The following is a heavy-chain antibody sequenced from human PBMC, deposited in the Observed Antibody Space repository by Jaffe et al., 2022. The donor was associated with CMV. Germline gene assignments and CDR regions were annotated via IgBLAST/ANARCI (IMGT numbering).Heavy chain of an antibody. CDR2: INAGNGNT. CDR3: ARIAVAGTHYYYYYMDV. Sequence: QVQLVQSGAEVKKPGASVKVSCKASGYTFTSYAMHWVRQAPGQRLEWMGWINAGNGNTKYSQKFQGRVTITRDTSASTAYMELSSLRSEDTAVYYCARIAVAGTHYYYYYMDVWGKGTTVTVSS. CDR1: GYTFTSYA. V-gene: IGHV1-3*01. D-gene: IGHD6-19*01. J-gene: IGHJ6*03.